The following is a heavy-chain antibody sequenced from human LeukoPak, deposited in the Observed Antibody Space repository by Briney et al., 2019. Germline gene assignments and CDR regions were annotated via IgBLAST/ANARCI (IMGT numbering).Heavy chain of an antibody. Sequence: ASVTVSFTASGYTFTSYDINWVRQATGQGLEWMGWMNPNSGNTGYAQKFQGRVTMTRNTSISTAYMELSSLRSEDTAVYYCASYITPDAFDIWGQGTMVTVSS. V-gene: IGHV1-8*01. J-gene: IGHJ3*02. CDR3: ASYITPDAFDI. CDR1: GYTFTSYD. CDR2: MNPNSGNT. D-gene: IGHD1-14*01.